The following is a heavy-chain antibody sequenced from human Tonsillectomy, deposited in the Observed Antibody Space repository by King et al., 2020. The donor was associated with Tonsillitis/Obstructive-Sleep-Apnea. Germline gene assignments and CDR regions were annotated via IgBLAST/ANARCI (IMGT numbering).Heavy chain of an antibody. J-gene: IGHJ4*02. Sequence: QLQESGPGLVKPSETLSLTCTVSGCSISSSSYYLGWVRQPPGEGLEWIGSIYYSWSTYYNPSLKSPVTLYVDPSKNQFSLKLSSVTAADTAVYYCAGYSYGSYYFDYWGQGTLVTVSS. CDR3: AGYSYGSYYFDY. D-gene: IGHD5-18*01. CDR1: GCSISSSSYY. CDR2: IYYSWST. V-gene: IGHV4-39*01.